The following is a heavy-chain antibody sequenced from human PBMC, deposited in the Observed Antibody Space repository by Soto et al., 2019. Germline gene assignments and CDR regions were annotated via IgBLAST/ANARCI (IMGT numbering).Heavy chain of an antibody. CDR1: GYTFTGYY. Sequence: ASVKVSCKASGYTFTGYYMHWVRQAPGQGLEWMGWINPNSGGTNYVQKFQGWVTMTRDTSISTAYMELSRLRSDDTAVYYCASSGGNPNYGMDVWGQGTTVTVSS. D-gene: IGHD6-19*01. CDR3: ASSGGNPNYGMDV. CDR2: INPNSGGT. J-gene: IGHJ6*02. V-gene: IGHV1-2*04.